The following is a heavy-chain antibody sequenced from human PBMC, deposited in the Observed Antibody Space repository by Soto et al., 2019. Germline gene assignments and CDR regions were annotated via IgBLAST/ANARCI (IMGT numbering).Heavy chain of an antibody. Sequence: EVQLVESGGGLVQPGGSLKLSCAASGFSFSESAMNWVRQASGKGLEWVARIRRKASGYETAYAASVKGRFTISRDDSTATAYLQMNSLSTEDTAVYYCTRQGPGQGLDYFDRSDSFAPIDQWGQGPQVTVTS. J-gene: IGHJ4*02. CDR1: GFSFSESA. V-gene: IGHV3-73*02. D-gene: IGHD3-22*01. CDR2: IRRKASGYET. CDR3: TRQGPGQGLDYFDRSDSFAPIDQ.